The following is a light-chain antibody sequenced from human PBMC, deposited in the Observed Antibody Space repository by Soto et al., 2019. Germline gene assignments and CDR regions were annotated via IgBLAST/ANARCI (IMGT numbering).Light chain of an antibody. CDR2: GNS. CDR3: QSYDSRMSGSCV. J-gene: IGLJ1*01. CDR1: SSNIGAGYD. V-gene: IGLV1-40*01. Sequence: QSVLTQPPSVSGAPGQRVTISCTGSSSNIGAGYDVHWYQQLPGTAPKLLIYGNSNRPSGVPDRFSGSKSGTSASLAITGLQAEDEADYYCQSYDSRMSGSCVFANATKAT.